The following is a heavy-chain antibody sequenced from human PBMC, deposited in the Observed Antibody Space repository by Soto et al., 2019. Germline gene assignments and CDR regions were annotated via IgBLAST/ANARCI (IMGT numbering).Heavy chain of an antibody. CDR2: IYDGGSS. Sequence: SETLSLTCTVSGGSVSSGDYFWSWIRQPPGKGLEWIGYIYDGGSSYYNPSLKSRVTMSVDTSKNQFSLKLRSVTAADTAMYYCAREKGYISGPKNFDSWGQGTLVTVSS. D-gene: IGHD5-12*01. CDR1: GGSVSSGDYF. V-gene: IGHV4-30-4*01. CDR3: AREKGYISGPKNFDS. J-gene: IGHJ4*02.